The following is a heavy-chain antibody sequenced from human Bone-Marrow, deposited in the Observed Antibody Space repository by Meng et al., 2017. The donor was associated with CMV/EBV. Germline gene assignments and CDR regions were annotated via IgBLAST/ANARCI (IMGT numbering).Heavy chain of an antibody. CDR1: GGSFNGYY. D-gene: IGHD2-2*02. V-gene: IGHV4-34*01. CDR3: ARSRYCSSTSCYKARVYFDY. CDR2: INYDGST. Sequence: SETLSLTCAVYGGSFNGYYWSWIRQPPGKGLEWIGEINYDGSTNYSPSLKSRVTISIDPSKNQFSLKLSSVTAADTAVYYCARSRYCSSTSCYKARVYFDYWGQGTLVTVSS. J-gene: IGHJ4*02.